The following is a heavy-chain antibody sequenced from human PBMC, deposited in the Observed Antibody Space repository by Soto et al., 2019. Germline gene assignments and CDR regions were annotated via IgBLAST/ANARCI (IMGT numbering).Heavy chain of an antibody. D-gene: IGHD1-20*01. J-gene: IGHJ4*02. CDR3: AKDRPPDGIWSYDY. V-gene: IGHV3-23*01. Sequence: EVQLLESGGHLVQPGGSLTLSCAASGFTFSTYTMNWLRQAPGKGPEWVSTVIGADDGTYYADSVRGRFTVSRDKSKNMVFLQMNSLRVEDTGVYYCAKDRPPDGIWSYDYWGQGTLVTVSS. CDR1: GFTFSTYT. CDR2: VIGADDGT.